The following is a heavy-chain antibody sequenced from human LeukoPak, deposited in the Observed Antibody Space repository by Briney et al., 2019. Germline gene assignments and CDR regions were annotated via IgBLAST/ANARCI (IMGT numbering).Heavy chain of an antibody. Sequence: ASVKVSFKASGYTFTSYGISWVRQAPGQGLEWMGWISAYNGNTNYAQKLQGRVTMTTETSTSTAYMELRSLRSDDTAVNYCARESQAIRGDYWGQGTLVTVSS. J-gene: IGHJ4*02. D-gene: IGHD5-12*01. CDR1: GYTFTSYG. CDR2: ISAYNGNT. V-gene: IGHV1-18*01. CDR3: ARESQAIRGDY.